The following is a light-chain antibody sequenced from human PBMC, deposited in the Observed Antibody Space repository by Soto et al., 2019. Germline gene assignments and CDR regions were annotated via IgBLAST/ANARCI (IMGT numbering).Light chain of an antibody. CDR3: QQHGSSPWT. V-gene: IGKV3-20*01. J-gene: IGKJ1*01. CDR2: DAS. Sequence: EFVLTQSPGTLSLSPGERATLSCRASQTVRNNYLAWYQQKPGQAPKLLIHDASSRATGIPDRFSGGGSGTDFILTISRLEPEDFAVYFCQQHGSSPWTFGQGTKVDIK. CDR1: QTVRNNY.